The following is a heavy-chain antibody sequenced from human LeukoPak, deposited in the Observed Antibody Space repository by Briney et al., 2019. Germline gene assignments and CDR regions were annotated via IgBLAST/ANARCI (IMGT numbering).Heavy chain of an antibody. V-gene: IGHV7-4-1*02. Sequence: GASVKVSCKASGYTFTSYAMNWVRQAPGQGLEWMGWINTNTGNPTYAQGSTGRFVFSLDTSVSTAYLQISSLKAEDTAVYYCARRRPVAAAGFYNWFDPWGQGTLVTVSS. J-gene: IGHJ5*02. CDR3: ARRRPVAAAGFYNWFDP. CDR1: GYTFTSYA. D-gene: IGHD6-13*01. CDR2: INTNTGNP.